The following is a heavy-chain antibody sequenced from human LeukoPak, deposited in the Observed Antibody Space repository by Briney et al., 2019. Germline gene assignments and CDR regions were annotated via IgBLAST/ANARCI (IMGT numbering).Heavy chain of an antibody. Sequence: ASVKVSCKASGYTFTSYYMHWVRQAPGQGLEWMGIINPSGGSTSYAQKFQGRVTMTRETSTSTVYMELSSLRSEDTAVYYCARGKTVMVRGVTFDYWGQGTLVTVSS. V-gene: IGHV1-46*01. J-gene: IGHJ4*02. CDR2: INPSGGST. CDR1: GYTFTSYY. CDR3: ARGKTVMVRGVTFDY. D-gene: IGHD3-10*01.